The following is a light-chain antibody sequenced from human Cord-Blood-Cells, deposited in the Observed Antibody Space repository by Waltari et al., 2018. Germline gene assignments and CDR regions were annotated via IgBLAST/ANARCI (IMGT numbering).Light chain of an antibody. CDR2: DAS. CDR3: QQRSNWPPT. Sequence: ETVVTKSPATMSLPPGERATRSCRASQSVSSYLAWYQQKPDQAPRLLIYDASNRATGIPARFSGSGSGTDFTLTISSLEPEDFAVYYCQQRSNWPPTFGGGTKVEIK. J-gene: IGKJ4*01. V-gene: IGKV3-11*01. CDR1: QSVSSY.